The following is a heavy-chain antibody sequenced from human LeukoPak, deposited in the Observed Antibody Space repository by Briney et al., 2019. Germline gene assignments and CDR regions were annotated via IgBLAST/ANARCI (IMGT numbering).Heavy chain of an antibody. V-gene: IGHV3-23*01. Sequence: PGGSLRLSCAASGFTFSSYAMSWVRQAPGKGLEWVSAISGSGGSTYYADSVKGRFTISRDNSKNTLYLQMNSLRAEDTAVYNCAKDSTFHGSGSYYNPSTPHLDYWGQGTLVTVSS. D-gene: IGHD3-10*01. CDR2: ISGSGGST. CDR3: AKDSTFHGSGSYYNPSTPHLDY. J-gene: IGHJ4*02. CDR1: GFTFSSYA.